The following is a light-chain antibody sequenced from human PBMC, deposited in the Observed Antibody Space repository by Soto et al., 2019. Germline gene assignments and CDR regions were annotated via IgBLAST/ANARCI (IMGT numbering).Light chain of an antibody. CDR3: QSYDSSLSGSV. CDR2: RNS. J-gene: IGLJ2*01. CDR1: SSNIGAGYD. Sequence: QSVLTQPPSVSGAPGQRGTISCTGSSSNIGAGYDVHWYQQLPGTAPKLLIYRNSNRPSGVPDRFSGSKSGTSGSLAITGLKAEDEADYYCQSYDSSLSGSVFGGGTTLTVL. V-gene: IGLV1-40*01.